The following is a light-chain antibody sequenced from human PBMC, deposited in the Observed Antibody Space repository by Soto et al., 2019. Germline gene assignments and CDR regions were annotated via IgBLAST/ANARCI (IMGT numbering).Light chain of an antibody. CDR1: QSVSRY. J-gene: IGKJ4*01. CDR2: DAS. Sequence: EIVLTQSPATLSLSPGERATLSCRASQSVSRYLAWYQQKPGQAPRLLIYDASNMATGIPARFSGSGSGTDFTPTISSLEPEDFAVYYCQQRSNLLTFGGGTKVEIK. V-gene: IGKV3-11*01. CDR3: QQRSNLLT.